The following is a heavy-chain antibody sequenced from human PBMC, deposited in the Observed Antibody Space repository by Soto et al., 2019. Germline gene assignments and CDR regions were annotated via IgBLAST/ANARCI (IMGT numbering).Heavy chain of an antibody. D-gene: IGHD2-15*01. Sequence: SETLSLTCNVSGGSISSYYWSWIRQPPGKGLEWIGYVFYSGSINYNPSLKSRVTISVDTPKNQFSLKLSSVTAADTAVYYCARDDILDVWGQGTTVTVSS. J-gene: IGHJ6*02. V-gene: IGHV4-59*01. CDR1: GGSISSYY. CDR2: VFYSGSI. CDR3: ARDDILDV.